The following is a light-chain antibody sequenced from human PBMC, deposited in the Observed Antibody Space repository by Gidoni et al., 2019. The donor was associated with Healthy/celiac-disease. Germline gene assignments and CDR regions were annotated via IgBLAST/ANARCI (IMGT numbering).Light chain of an antibody. J-gene: IGKJ1*01. V-gene: IGKV1-39*01. CDR2: AAS. Sequence: DIQMTQSPSSLSESVVDRVTITCRASQSISSYLNWYQHKPGKAPKLLIYAASSLQSGVPSRFSGSVSGTDFTLTISSLQPEDFATYYCQQSYSTPWTFGQGTKVEIK. CDR1: QSISSY. CDR3: QQSYSTPWT.